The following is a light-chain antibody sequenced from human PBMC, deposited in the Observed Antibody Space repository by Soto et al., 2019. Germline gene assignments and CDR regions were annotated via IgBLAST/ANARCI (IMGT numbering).Light chain of an antibody. V-gene: IGKV1-12*01. J-gene: IGKJ4*01. CDR2: TAS. CDR1: LGIGNY. CDR3: QQYNSCPLT. Sequence: DIQMTQSPSSVSASVGDRVTITCRASLGIGNYLAWYQHKPGKAPNLLYTASRLQSGVPSRFSGSGSGTDFTLTISSLQSEDSATYYCQQYNSCPLTFGGGTKVEIK.